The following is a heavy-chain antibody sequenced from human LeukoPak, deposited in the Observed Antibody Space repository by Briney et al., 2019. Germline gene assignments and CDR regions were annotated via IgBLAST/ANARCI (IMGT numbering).Heavy chain of an antibody. J-gene: IGHJ4*02. CDR3: ATHTIFGVVIADY. Sequence: ASVKVSCKASGGTFSSYAISWVRQAPGQGLEWMGGIIPIFGTANYAQKFQGRVTITTDESTSTAYMELSSLRSEDTAVYYCATHTIFGVVIADYWGQGTLVTVSS. V-gene: IGHV1-69*05. D-gene: IGHD3-3*01. CDR1: GGTFSSYA. CDR2: IIPIFGTA.